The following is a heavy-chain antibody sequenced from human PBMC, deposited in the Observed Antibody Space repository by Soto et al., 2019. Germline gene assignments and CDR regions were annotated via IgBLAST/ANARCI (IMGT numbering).Heavy chain of an antibody. J-gene: IGHJ5*02. V-gene: IGHV1-18*01. Sequence: GASVKVSCKASGYTFTSYGISWVRQAPGQGLEWMGWISAYNGNTNYAQKLQGRVTMTTDTSTSTAYMELRSLRSDDTAVYYCARWANWKTINWFDPWGQGTLVTVSS. D-gene: IGHD1-20*01. CDR1: GYTFTSYG. CDR2: ISAYNGNT. CDR3: ARWANWKTINWFDP.